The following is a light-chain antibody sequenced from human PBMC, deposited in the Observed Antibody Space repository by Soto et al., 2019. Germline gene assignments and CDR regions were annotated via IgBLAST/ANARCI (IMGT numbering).Light chain of an antibody. V-gene: IGKV3-20*01. J-gene: IGKJ5*01. CDR3: QQYGGSPIT. CDR1: QSVSSNF. CDR2: AAS. Sequence: EIVLTQSPGTLSLSPGERATLSCRASQSVSSNFLAWFQQQPGQAPRLLVYAASSRVTGIPDRFSGSGSGTDFTLTISRLETEDFAVYYGQQYGGSPITGGQGTRLEIK.